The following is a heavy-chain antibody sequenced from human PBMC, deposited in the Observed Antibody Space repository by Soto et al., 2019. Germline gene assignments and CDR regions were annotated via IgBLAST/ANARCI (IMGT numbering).Heavy chain of an antibody. J-gene: IGHJ4*02. Sequence: PSETLSLTCAVYGGSFSGYYWSWIRQPPGKGLEWIGEINHSGSTNYNPSLKSRVTISVDTSKNQFSLKLSSVTAADTAVYYCASSHYDFWSDYYIDYWGQGTLVTVSS. V-gene: IGHV4-34*01. CDR3: ASSHYDFWSDYYIDY. CDR2: INHSGST. D-gene: IGHD3-3*01. CDR1: GGSFSGYY.